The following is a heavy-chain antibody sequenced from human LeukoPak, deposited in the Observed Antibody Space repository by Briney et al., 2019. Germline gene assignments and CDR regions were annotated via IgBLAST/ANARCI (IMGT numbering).Heavy chain of an antibody. Sequence: PGGSLRLSCAGSGFTFSSHGMHWVRQAPGKGLEWVAFIRYDGSNKYYADSVKGRFAISRDNSKNTLYLQMNSLRAEDTAVYYCAKEKSRTDYFDYWGQGTLVTVSS. D-gene: IGHD1-14*01. CDR1: GFTFSSHG. J-gene: IGHJ4*02. V-gene: IGHV3-30*02. CDR3: AKEKSRTDYFDY. CDR2: IRYDGSNK.